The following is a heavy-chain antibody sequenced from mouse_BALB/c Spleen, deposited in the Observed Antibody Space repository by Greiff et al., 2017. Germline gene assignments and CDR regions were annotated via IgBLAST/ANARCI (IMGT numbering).Heavy chain of an antibody. CDR3: ARGYGNYGFAY. Sequence: EVQLQESGPGLVKPSQSLSLTCSVTGYSITSGYYWNWIRQFPGNKLEWMGYISYDGSNNYNPSLKNRISITRDTSKNQFFLKLNSVTTEDTATYYCARGYGNYGFAYWGQGTLVTVSA. V-gene: IGHV3-6*02. D-gene: IGHD2-1*01. CDR2: ISYDGSN. J-gene: IGHJ3*01. CDR1: GYSITSGYY.